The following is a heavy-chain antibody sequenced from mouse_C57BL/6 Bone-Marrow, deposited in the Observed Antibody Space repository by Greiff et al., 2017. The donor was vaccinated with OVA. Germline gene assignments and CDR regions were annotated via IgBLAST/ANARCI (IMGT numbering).Heavy chain of an antibody. V-gene: IGHV1-82*01. CDR3: ARWSSMMVTRYYFDY. CDR2: IYPGDGDT. J-gene: IGHJ2*01. CDR1: GYAFSSSW. D-gene: IGHD2-3*01. Sequence: VKLMESGPELVKPGASVKISCKASGYAFSSSWMNWVKQRPGKGLEWIGRIYPGDGDTNYNGKFKGKATLTADKSSSTAYMQLSSLTSEDSAVYFCARWSSMMVTRYYFDYWGQGTTLTVSS.